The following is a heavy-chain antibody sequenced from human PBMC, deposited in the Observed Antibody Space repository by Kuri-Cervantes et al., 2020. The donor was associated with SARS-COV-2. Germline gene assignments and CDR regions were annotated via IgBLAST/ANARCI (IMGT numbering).Heavy chain of an antibody. CDR2: IDWDDDK. CDR3: AHVGYGLGSHYYMDV. CDR1: GFSLTTSGMC. Sequence: SGPTLVKPTQTLTLTCTFSGFSLTTSGMCVAWIRQPPGKALEWLARIDWDDDKYYKTSLNTRLSISKDTSKDQVVLTMANMDPVDTATYYCAHVGYGLGSHYYMDVWGKGTTVTVSS. V-gene: IGHV2-70*12. J-gene: IGHJ6*03. D-gene: IGHD3-10*01.